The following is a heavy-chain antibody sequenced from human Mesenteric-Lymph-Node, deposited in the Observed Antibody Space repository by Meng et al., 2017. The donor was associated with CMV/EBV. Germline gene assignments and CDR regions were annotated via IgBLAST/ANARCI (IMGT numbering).Heavy chain of an antibody. CDR3: ARGFYNYDSSVYYYFDH. D-gene: IGHD3-22*01. J-gene: IGHJ4*02. Sequence: SETLSLTCSVPGGSISSSSSNYYWGWIRQPPGKGLEWIGSIYYTGSTFYNPSLKSRVTISVDTSKNQFSLRLSSVTAADTAVYYCARGFYNYDSSVYYYFDHWGQGTLVTVSS. CDR1: GGSISSSSSNYY. V-gene: IGHV4-39*07. CDR2: IYYTGST.